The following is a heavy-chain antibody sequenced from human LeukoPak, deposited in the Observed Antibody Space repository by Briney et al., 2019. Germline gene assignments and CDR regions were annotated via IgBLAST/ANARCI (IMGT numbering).Heavy chain of an antibody. CDR2: ISGRADGT. CDR1: GFTFNNYA. V-gene: IGHV3-23*01. CDR3: ARDRLRSGGAAD. J-gene: IGHJ4*02. D-gene: IGHD2-8*02. Sequence: GGSLRLSCAASGFTFNNYAMSWVRQAPGKGLEWFSAISGRADGTYYADSVKGRFTISRDNSKNTLYLQMNSLRAEDTAVYYCARDRLRSGGAADWGQGTLVTVSS.